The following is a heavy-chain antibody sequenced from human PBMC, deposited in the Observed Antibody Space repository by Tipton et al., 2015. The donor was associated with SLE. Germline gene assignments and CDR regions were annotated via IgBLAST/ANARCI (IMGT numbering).Heavy chain of an antibody. CDR2: ISYTGNT. CDR1: GASISTHY. CDR3: ARDSAVNFWYFDL. Sequence: TLSLTCTVSGASISTHYWSWIRQHPGKGLEWIGDISYTGNTNFNPSLKSRVTMSVATSKNQFSLRLTSVTAADTAMYYCARDSAVNFWYFDLWGRGTLVTVSS. J-gene: IGHJ2*01. V-gene: IGHV4-59*11.